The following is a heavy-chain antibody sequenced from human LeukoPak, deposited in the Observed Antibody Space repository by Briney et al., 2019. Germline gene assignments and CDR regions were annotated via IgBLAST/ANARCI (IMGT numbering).Heavy chain of an antibody. Sequence: GGSLRLSCAASGFTLPGHTMTWLRQAPGKGLEWVSIIGGRDDRTYYADFVKGRFTISRNNSKNILYLQMNNLRAEDTAVYYCAKDPNPLYDLWSGYKWGQGTLVTVSS. CDR1: GFTLPGHT. D-gene: IGHD3-3*01. CDR3: AKDPNPLYDLWSGYK. V-gene: IGHV3-23*01. CDR2: IGGRDDRT. J-gene: IGHJ4*02.